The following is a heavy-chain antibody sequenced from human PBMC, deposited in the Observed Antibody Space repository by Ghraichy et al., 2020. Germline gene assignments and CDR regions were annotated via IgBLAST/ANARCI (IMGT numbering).Heavy chain of an antibody. D-gene: IGHD3-9*01. Sequence: SETLSLTCAVYGGSFSGYYWSWIRQPPGKGLEWIGEVNHSGCTNYNPSLKSRVTISVDTSKNQFSLKLSSVTAADTAVYYCARGGGFEPFDDWGQGTLVTVS. J-gene: IGHJ4*02. CDR1: GGSFSGYY. CDR3: ARGGGFEPFDD. V-gene: IGHV4-34*01. CDR2: VNHSGCT.